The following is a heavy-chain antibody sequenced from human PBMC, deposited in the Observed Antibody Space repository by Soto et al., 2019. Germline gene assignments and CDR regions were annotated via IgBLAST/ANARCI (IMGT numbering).Heavy chain of an antibody. CDR2: IYYSGST. CDR1: GGSISSSSYY. CDR3: ARLVDPVLSGYDFDY. V-gene: IGHV4-39*01. J-gene: IGHJ4*02. D-gene: IGHD5-12*01. Sequence: QLQLQESGPGLVKPSETLSLTCTVSGGSISSSSYYWGWIRQPPGKGLEWIGSIYYSGSTYYNPSLKSRLNISVDTSKNQFSLKLSSVTAADTAVYYCARLVDPVLSGYDFDYWGQGTLVTVSS.